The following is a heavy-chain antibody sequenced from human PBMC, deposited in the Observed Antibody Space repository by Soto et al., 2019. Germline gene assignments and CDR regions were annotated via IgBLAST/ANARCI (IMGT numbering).Heavy chain of an antibody. Sequence: VQLVESGGGLVQPGGSLRLSCAASGFAFGSYWMHWVRQAPGKGLVWVSRISQDGAIATQADSVKGRFTISRDNAKNTLFLQMNSLRADDTAVYYCLRDQRHWNEFADQWGQGTLVTASS. CDR1: GFAFGSYW. CDR2: ISQDGAIA. V-gene: IGHV3-74*01. CDR3: LRDQRHWNEFADQ. D-gene: IGHD1-1*01. J-gene: IGHJ4*02.